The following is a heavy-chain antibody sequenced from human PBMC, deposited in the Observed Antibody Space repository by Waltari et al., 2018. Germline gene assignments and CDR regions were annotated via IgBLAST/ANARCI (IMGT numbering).Heavy chain of an antibody. Sequence: QVQLVQSGAEMREPGPSVQVSCQDQDHPFINFGLTWVRQAPGHGLKWLGWSTGQHGDSIYAKGVQGRVTMTADASTSTAYLELRSLRSDDTAVYYCARAIREGYNKYFDLWGQGTLVAVSS. V-gene: IGHV1-18*01. CDR2: STGQHGDS. CDR1: DHPFINFG. J-gene: IGHJ4*02. CDR3: ARAIREGYNKYFDL. D-gene: IGHD1-1*01.